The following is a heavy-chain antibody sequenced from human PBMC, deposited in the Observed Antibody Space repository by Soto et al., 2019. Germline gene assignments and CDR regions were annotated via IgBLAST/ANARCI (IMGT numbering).Heavy chain of an antibody. D-gene: IGHD1-26*01. CDR3: ARALYRGGYPTYFDY. Sequence: PGGSLRLSCAASGVTFSSYGMHWVRQAPGKGLEWVAVIWYDGSNKYYADSVKGRFTISRDNSKNTLYLQMNSLRAEDTAVYYCARALYRGGYPTYFDYWGQGTLVTVSS. V-gene: IGHV3-33*01. CDR1: GVTFSSYG. CDR2: IWYDGSNK. J-gene: IGHJ4*02.